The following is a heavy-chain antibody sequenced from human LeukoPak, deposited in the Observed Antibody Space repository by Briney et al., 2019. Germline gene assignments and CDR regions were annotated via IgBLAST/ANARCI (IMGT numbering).Heavy chain of an antibody. J-gene: IGHJ5*02. CDR2: INHSGST. CDR1: GGSFSGYY. V-gene: IGHV4-34*01. Sequence: PSETLSLTCAVYGGSFSGYYWSWIRQPPGKGLEWIGEINHSGSTNYNPSLKSRVTISVDTSKNQFSLKLSSVTAADTAVYYCARNLRSNRISPWGQGTLVTVSS. D-gene: IGHD1-14*01. CDR3: ARNLRSNRISP.